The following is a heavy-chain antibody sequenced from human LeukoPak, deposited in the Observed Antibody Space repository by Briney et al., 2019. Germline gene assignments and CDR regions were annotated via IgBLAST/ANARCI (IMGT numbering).Heavy chain of an antibody. Sequence: GGSLRLSCAASGFTFSSYAMSWVRQAPGKGLEWVSAISGSGGSTYYADSVKGRFTISRDNSKNTLYPQMNSLRAEDTAVYYCAKNGRGYYYDSSGYYYVWGQGTTVTVSS. CDR2: ISGSGGST. CDR3: AKNGRGYYYDSSGYYYV. D-gene: IGHD3-22*01. V-gene: IGHV3-23*01. J-gene: IGHJ6*02. CDR1: GFTFSSYA.